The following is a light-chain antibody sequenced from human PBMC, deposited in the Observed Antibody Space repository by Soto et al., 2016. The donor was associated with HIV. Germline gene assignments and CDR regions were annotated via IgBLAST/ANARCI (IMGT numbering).Light chain of an antibody. CDR2: ENN. CDR1: NLWDKY. V-gene: IGLV3-1*01. CDR3: QVWDIKDYI. J-gene: IGLJ1*01. Sequence: SYELTQPLSASVSPGQTASITCSGANLWDKYVYWYQQKPGQSLLLVIQENNRRPSGVPERFSGSNSWGTATLTITGTQAMDEGDYYCQVWDIKDYIFGPGTKVTVL.